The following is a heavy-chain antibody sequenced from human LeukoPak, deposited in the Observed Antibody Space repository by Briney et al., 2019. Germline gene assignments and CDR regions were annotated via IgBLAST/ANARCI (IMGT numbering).Heavy chain of an antibody. CDR3: AKGKTRSGGTFAPD. Sequence: GGSLRLSCAASGFTFDDYAMHCGPQAPGKGVEWVSGLSWNSGSIGYADSVKGRFTISRDNAKNSLYLQMNSLRAEDTALYYCAKGKTRSGGTFAPDWGQGTLVTVSS. CDR1: GFTFDDYA. V-gene: IGHV3-9*01. J-gene: IGHJ4*02. CDR2: LSWNSGSI. D-gene: IGHD2-15*01.